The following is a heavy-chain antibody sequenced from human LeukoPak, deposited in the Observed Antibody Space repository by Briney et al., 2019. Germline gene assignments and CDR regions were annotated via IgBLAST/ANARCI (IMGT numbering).Heavy chain of an antibody. CDR2: ISSSSSYI. CDR1: GFTFSSYS. Sequence: GGSLRLSCAASGFTFSSYSMNWVRQAPGKGLEWVSYISSSSSYIYHADSVKGRFTISRDNAKNSLYLQMNSLRAEDTAFYHCVRDPDYYYDSSDYYFQHWGQGALVTVSS. V-gene: IGHV3-21*04. D-gene: IGHD3-22*01. J-gene: IGHJ1*01. CDR3: VRDPDYYYDSSDYYFQH.